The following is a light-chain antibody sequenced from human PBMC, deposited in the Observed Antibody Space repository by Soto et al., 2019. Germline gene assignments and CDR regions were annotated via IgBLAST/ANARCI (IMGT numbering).Light chain of an antibody. CDR3: QQYGSSGT. CDR1: QYVGSDF. J-gene: IGKJ1*01. CDR2: GAS. V-gene: IGKV3-20*01. Sequence: DIVLTQSPGTLSLSPVERATLSCRASQYVGSDFLAWYQQKPGQAPRPVIYGASSRATGIPDRFSGSGSGTDFTLTISRLEPEDFAVYYCQQYGSSGTFGQGTKVDIK.